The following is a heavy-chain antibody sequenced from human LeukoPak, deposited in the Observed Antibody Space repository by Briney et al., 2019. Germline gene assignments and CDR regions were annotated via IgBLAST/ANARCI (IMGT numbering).Heavy chain of an antibody. Sequence: SETLSLTCTVSGGSISSYYWSWIRQPPGKGLEWIGYIYYSGSTNYNPSLKSRVTISVDTSKNQFSLKLSSVTAADTAVYYCARGGGRKYSYGYYYYYYMDVWGKGTTVTVSS. CDR3: ARGGGRKYSYGYYYYYYMDV. V-gene: IGHV4-59*12. CDR1: GGSISSYY. CDR2: IYYSGST. J-gene: IGHJ6*03. D-gene: IGHD5-18*01.